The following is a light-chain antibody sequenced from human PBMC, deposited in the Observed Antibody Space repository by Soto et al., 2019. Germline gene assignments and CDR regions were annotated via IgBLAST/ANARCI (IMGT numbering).Light chain of an antibody. V-gene: IGKV3-15*01. J-gene: IGKJ5*01. CDR3: QQYNNWPPGIN. CDR1: QSVSSY. Sequence: EIVLTQSPATLSFSPGEIATLSCSASQSVSSYLARYQQKPGQAPRLLIYDASNTATGIPARFSGSGSGTEFNLTISSLQSEDFAVYYCQQYNNWPPGINFGQGTRLEIK. CDR2: DAS.